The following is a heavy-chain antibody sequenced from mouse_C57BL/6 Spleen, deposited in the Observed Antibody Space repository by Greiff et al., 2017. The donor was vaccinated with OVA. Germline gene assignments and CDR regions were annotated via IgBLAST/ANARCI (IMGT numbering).Heavy chain of an antibody. D-gene: IGHD2-4*01. V-gene: IGHV5-9-1*02. Sequence: EVHLVESGAGLVKPGGSLKLSCAASGFTFSSYAMSWVRQTPEKRLEWVAYISSGGDYTYYADTVKSRFTMSRDNARNTLYLQMSRLKSEDTAMYYCTSPTRITAGRYYAMDYWGQGTSVTVSS. CDR2: ISSGGDYT. J-gene: IGHJ4*01. CDR3: TSPTRITAGRYYAMDY. CDR1: GFTFSSYA.